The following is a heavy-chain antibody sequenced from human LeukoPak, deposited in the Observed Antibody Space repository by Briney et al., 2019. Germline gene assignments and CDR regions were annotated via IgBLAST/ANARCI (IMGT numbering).Heavy chain of an antibody. CDR1: GGSISSYY. V-gene: IGHV4-59*01. CDR3: ARAKTLYCSSTSCHYYYGMDV. Sequence: SETLSLTCTVSGGSISSYYWSWIRQPPGKGLEWIGHIYYSGSTNYNPSLRSRVTISVDTSKNQFSLKLSSVTAADTAVYYCARAKTLYCSSTSCHYYYGMDVWGKGTTVTVSS. J-gene: IGHJ6*04. D-gene: IGHD2-2*01. CDR2: IYYSGST.